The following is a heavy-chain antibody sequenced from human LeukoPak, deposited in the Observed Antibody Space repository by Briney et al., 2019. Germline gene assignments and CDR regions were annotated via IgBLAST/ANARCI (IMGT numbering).Heavy chain of an antibody. CDR2: INPNSGDT. Sequence: ASVKVSCKASGYTFTGYYMNWVRQAPGQGLEWMGWINPNSGDTHYLQKFQGRVTVTRDTSISTAYMELSRLRSDDTAVYYCARDLANANFACWGQGTLVTVSS. V-gene: IGHV1-2*02. CDR1: GYTFTGYY. J-gene: IGHJ4*02. CDR3: ARDLANANFAC.